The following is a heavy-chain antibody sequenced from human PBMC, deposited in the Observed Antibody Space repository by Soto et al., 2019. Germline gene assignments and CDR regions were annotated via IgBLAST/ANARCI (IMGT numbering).Heavy chain of an antibody. D-gene: IGHD3-16*01. CDR1: EVRFSFYW. CDR3: AKSPMVRTFHYGMDV. CDR2: INEDGSET. Sequence: EVQMVESGGNLVQPGGSLRVSCAASEVRFSFYWMSWVRQAPGKGLEWVADINEDGSETYYADAVKGRFTISRDDATNSLYLQMTSLRAGETAVYFCAKSPMVRTFHYGMDVWGQGTTVTVSS. V-gene: IGHV3-7*05. J-gene: IGHJ6*02.